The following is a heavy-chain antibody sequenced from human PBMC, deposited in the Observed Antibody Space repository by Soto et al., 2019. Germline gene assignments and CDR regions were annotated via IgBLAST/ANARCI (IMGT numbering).Heavy chain of an antibody. J-gene: IGHJ4*02. Sequence: SETLSLTCSVSGGSVTGGGYYWSWIRQLPGKGLEWIGYIYHTGSTFYNPSLKSRVTISLDTSKSQFSLELTSVTAADTAMYYCAGSPARSTFDYWGQGSPVTVSS. CDR1: GGSVTGGGYY. CDR2: IYHTGST. V-gene: IGHV4-31*03. D-gene: IGHD3-10*01. CDR3: AGSPARSTFDY.